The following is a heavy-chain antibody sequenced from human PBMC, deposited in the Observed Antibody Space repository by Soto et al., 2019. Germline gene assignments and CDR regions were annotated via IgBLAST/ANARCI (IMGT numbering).Heavy chain of an antibody. CDR3: ARDSGMIRGSYGVDV. J-gene: IGHJ6*04. CDR1: GFCVTSNY. V-gene: IGHV3-53*01. Sequence: GFLRISCAASGFCVTSNYMTWVRQAPGKGLEWVSVIYRSGATYYPDSVRGRFTASRDYSHNTLYLQMDSLRVEDTAVYYCARDSGMIRGSYGVDVWGSGTTVTVSS. CDR2: IYRSGAT. D-gene: IGHD3-10*01.